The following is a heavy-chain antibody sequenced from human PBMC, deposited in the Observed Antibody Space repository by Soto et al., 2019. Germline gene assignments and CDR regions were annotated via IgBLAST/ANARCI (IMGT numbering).Heavy chain of an antibody. D-gene: IGHD2-8*01. CDR1: GFTFSSYA. Sequence: QVQLVESGGGGVQPGRSLRLSCAASGFTFSSYAMHWVRQAPGKGLEWVAVISYDGSNKYYADSVKGRFTISRDNSKNTLYLQMNSLRAEDTAVYYCARDERWVYCTNGVCSSFDYWGQGTLVTVSS. V-gene: IGHV3-30-3*01. CDR3: ARDERWVYCTNGVCSSFDY. CDR2: ISYDGSNK. J-gene: IGHJ4*02.